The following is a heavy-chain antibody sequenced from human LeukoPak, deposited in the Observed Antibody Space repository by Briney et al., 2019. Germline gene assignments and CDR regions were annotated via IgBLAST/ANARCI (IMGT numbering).Heavy chain of an antibody. D-gene: IGHD6-6*01. CDR1: GYTFSIHG. V-gene: IGHV1-18*01. CDR3: ARDVITVFSTSPWRGFDY. CDR2: ISAYKGDT. Sequence: ASVKVSCKASGYTFSIHGISWVRQAPGQGLEWMGWISAYKGDTNYAQNFQGRVTMTTDTSTSTAYMELRSLRSDDTAVYYCARDVITVFSTSPWRGFDYWGQGTLVIVSS. J-gene: IGHJ4*02.